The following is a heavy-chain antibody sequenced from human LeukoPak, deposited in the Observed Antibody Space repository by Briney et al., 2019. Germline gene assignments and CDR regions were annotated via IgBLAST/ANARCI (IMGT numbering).Heavy chain of an antibody. CDR2: INPSGGST. CDR1: GYTFTGYW. CDR3: ARAGGQQLVQPYFDY. J-gene: IGHJ4*02. V-gene: IGHV1-46*01. Sequence: ASVKVSCKAFGYTFTGYWMHWVRQAPGQGLEWMGIINPSGGSTSYAQKFQGRVTMTRDMSTSTVYMELSSLRSEDTAVYYCARAGGQQLVQPYFDYWGQGTLVTVSS. D-gene: IGHD6-13*01.